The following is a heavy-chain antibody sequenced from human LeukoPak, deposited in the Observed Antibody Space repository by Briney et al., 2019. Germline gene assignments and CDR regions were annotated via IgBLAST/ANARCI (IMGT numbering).Heavy chain of an antibody. J-gene: IGHJ4*02. CDR1: GYSINTYF. V-gene: IGHV4-4*07. D-gene: IGHD2-2*01. Sequence: SETLSLTCTVSGYSINTYFWSWIRQPAGKGLEWIGRIYNSGTTNYNTNYNPSLKSRVTMSVDTSKNQFSLNLTSLTAADTAVYYCARWIADCRSPSCYQPFDYWGQGTLVTVSS. CDR2: IYNSGTTNYNT. CDR3: ARWIADCRSPSCYQPFDY.